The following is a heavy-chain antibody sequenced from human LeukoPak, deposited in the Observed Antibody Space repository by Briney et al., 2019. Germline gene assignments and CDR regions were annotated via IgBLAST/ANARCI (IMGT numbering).Heavy chain of an antibody. J-gene: IGHJ6*03. CDR2: INHSGST. CDR1: GGSFSGYY. Sequence: SETLSLTCAVYGGSFSGYYWSWIRQRPGKGLEWIGEINHSGSTNYNPSLKSRVTISVDTSKNQFSLKLSSVTAADTAVYYCARAPPRHDYYYYYYMDVWGKGTTVTVSS. CDR3: ARAPPRHDYYYYYYMDV. V-gene: IGHV4-34*01.